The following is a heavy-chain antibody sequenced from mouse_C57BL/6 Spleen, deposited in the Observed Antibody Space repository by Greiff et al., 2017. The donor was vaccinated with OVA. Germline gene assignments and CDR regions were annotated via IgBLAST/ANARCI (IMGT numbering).Heavy chain of an antibody. CDR3: ARSHYYGSSYDWYFDV. Sequence: VQGVESGGGLVQPGGSLSLSCAASGFTFTDYYMSWVRQPPGKALEWLGFIRNKANGYTTEYSASVKGRFTISRDNSQSILYLQMNALRAEDSATYYCARSHYYGSSYDWYFDVWGTGTTVTVSS. V-gene: IGHV7-3*01. CDR1: GFTFTDYY. J-gene: IGHJ1*03. D-gene: IGHD1-1*01. CDR2: IRNKANGYTT.